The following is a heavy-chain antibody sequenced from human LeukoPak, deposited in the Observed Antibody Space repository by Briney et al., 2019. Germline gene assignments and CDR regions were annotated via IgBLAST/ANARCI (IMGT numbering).Heavy chain of an antibody. V-gene: IGHV4-39*01. CDR3: ARHLFGYGDLCYFDY. J-gene: IGHJ4*02. CDR1: GGSISSSSYY. CDR2: IYYSGST. Sequence: SETLSLTCTVSGGSISSSSYYWGWIRQPPGKGLEWIGSIYYSGSTYYNPSLKSRVTISVDTSKNQFSLKLSSVTAADTAVYYCARHLFGYGDLCYFDYWGQGTLVTVSS. D-gene: IGHD4-17*01.